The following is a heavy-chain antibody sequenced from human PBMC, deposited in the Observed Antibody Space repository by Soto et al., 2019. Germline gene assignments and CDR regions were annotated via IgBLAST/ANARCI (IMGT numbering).Heavy chain of an antibody. CDR1: GLTFRNYG. D-gene: IGHD1-20*01. Sequence: GGSLRLSCAASGLTFRNYGMHWVRQAPGKGLEWVAVISYDGSNKYYADSVKGRFTISRDNSKNTLYLQMNSLRAEDTAVYYCARDRGPFNWNDWPHYYYGMDVWGQGTTVTVSS. J-gene: IGHJ6*02. CDR2: ISYDGSNK. CDR3: ARDRGPFNWNDWPHYYYGMDV. V-gene: IGHV3-30*03.